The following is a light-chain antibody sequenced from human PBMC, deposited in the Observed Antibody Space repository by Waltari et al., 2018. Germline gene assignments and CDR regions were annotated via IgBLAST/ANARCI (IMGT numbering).Light chain of an antibody. V-gene: IGLV2-23*01. CDR2: EGS. Sequence: QPALTQPASVSGSPGQSITISCTGTSNDAGRYNLVSWYQQHPGQAPKLMIYEGSKRPSGVSNRFSGSKSGNTASLTISGLQAEDEADYYCCSYAGSSTSYVFGTGTKVTVL. CDR3: CSYAGSSTSYV. CDR1: SNDAGRYNL. J-gene: IGLJ1*01.